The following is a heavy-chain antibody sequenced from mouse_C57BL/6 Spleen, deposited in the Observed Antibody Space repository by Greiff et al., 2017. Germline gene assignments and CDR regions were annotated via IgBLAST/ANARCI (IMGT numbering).Heavy chain of an antibody. CDR2: ISSGSSTI. V-gene: IGHV5-17*01. D-gene: IGHD1-1*01. Sequence: EVKLVESGGGLVKPGGSLKLSCAASGFTFSDYGMHWVRQAPEKGLEWVAYISSGSSTIYYADTVKGRFTISRDNSKNTLFLQLTSLRSENTAMYYCARHYYGSSFGGFYFDYWGQGTTLTVSS. CDR3: ARHYYGSSFGGFYFDY. CDR1: GFTFSDYG. J-gene: IGHJ2*01.